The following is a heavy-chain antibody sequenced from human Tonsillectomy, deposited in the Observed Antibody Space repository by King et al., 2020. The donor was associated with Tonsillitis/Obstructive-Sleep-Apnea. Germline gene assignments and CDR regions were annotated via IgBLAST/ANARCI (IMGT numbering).Heavy chain of an antibody. Sequence: VQLQQWGAGLLKPSETLSLTCAVYGGSFSGYYWSWIRQPPGKGLEWIGEINHSGSTNYNPSLTSRVTISVDTSKNQFSLKLSSVTAADTAVYYCARVRTYCSSTSCSHYFDYWGQGTLVTVSS. V-gene: IGHV4-34*01. CDR2: INHSGST. D-gene: IGHD2-2*01. J-gene: IGHJ4*02. CDR1: GGSFSGYY. CDR3: ARVRTYCSSTSCSHYFDY.